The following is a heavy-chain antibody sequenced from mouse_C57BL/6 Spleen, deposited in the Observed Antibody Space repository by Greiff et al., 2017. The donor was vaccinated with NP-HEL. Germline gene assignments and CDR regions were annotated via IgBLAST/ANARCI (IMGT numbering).Heavy chain of an antibody. CDR2: ISSGGSYT. CDR1: GFTFSSYG. J-gene: IGHJ4*01. V-gene: IGHV5-6*01. CDR3: ARHRDDYHAMDY. Sequence: DVHLVESGGDLVKPGGSLKLSCAASGFTFSSYGMSWVRQTPDKRLEWVATISSGGSYTYYPDSVKGRITISRDNAKNTLYLQMSSLKSEDTAMYYCARHRDDYHAMDYWGQGTSVTVSS.